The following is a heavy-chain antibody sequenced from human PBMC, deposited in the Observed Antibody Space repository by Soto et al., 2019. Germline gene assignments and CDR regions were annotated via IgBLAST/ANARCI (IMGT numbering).Heavy chain of an antibody. CDR2: IYYSGST. J-gene: IGHJ4*02. CDR1: GGSISSGDYY. Sequence: SETLSLTCTVSGGSISSGDYYWSWIRHPPGKGLEWIGYIYYSGSTYYNPSLKSRVTISVDTSKNQFSLKLSSVTAADTAVYYCAREGRFLEWLSGFDYWGQGTLVTVSS. CDR3: AREGRFLEWLSGFDY. D-gene: IGHD3-3*01. V-gene: IGHV4-30-4*01.